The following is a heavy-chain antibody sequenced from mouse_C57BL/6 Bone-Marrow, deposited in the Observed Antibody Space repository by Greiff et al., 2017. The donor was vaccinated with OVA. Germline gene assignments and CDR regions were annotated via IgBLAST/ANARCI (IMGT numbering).Heavy chain of an antibody. D-gene: IGHD4-1*01. J-gene: IGHJ4*01. Sequence: QVQLKQSGAELAKPGASVKLSCKASGYTFTSYWMHWVKQRPGQGLEWIGYINPSRGYTKYTQKFKVTATLTADKSSSTASLQRSRLTYEDSADYYCARRGNWDGVALDDWGQGTSVTVSS. CDR2: INPSRGYT. CDR1: GYTFTSYW. CDR3: ARRGNWDGVALDD. V-gene: IGHV1-7*01.